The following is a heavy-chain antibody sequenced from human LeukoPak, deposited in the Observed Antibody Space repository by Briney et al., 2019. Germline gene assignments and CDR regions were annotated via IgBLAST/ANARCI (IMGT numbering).Heavy chain of an antibody. CDR1: GFTFSSYA. D-gene: IGHD2-8*01. Sequence: GGSLRLSCAASGFTFSSYAMHWVRQAPGKGLEWVAVISYDGSNKYYADSVKGRFTISRDNSKNTLYPQMNSLRAEDTAVYYCARDRVYGMDVWGQGTTVTVSS. CDR2: ISYDGSNK. V-gene: IGHV3-30-3*01. J-gene: IGHJ6*02. CDR3: ARDRVYGMDV.